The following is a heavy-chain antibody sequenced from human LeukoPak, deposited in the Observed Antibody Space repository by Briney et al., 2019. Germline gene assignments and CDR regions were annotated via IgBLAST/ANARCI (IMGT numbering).Heavy chain of an antibody. CDR3: AREPRSILRYFDWLPSLYMDA. CDR2: ISAYNGNT. D-gene: IGHD3-9*01. Sequence: GASVKVSCKASGYTFTSYGISWVRQAPGQGLEWMGWISAYNGNTNYAQKLQGRVTMTTDTSTSTAYMELRSLRSDDTAVYYCAREPRSILRYFDWLPSLYMDAWGKGTTVTVSS. V-gene: IGHV1-18*01. J-gene: IGHJ6*03. CDR1: GYTFTSYG.